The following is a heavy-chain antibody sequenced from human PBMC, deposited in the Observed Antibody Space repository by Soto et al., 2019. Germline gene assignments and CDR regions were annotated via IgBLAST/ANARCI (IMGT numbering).Heavy chain of an antibody. Sequence: VTSVKVSCTASGYTFTSYAMHWVRQAPGQRLEWMGWINAGNGNTKYSQKFQGRVTITRDTSASTAYMELSSLRSEDTAVYYCARGRYRHSNYVWFDPWGQGTLVTVSS. D-gene: IGHD4-4*01. CDR2: INAGNGNT. CDR1: GYTFTSYA. V-gene: IGHV1-3*01. J-gene: IGHJ5*02. CDR3: ARGRYRHSNYVWFDP.